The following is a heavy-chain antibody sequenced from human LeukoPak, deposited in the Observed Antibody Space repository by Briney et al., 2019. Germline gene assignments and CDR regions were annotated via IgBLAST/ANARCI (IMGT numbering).Heavy chain of an antibody. D-gene: IGHD2-15*01. CDR1: GFTFSSYW. CDR2: INSDGSRT. CDR3: ARGVSPPYCSGGSCYSGWFDP. V-gene: IGHV3-74*01. J-gene: IGHJ5*02. Sequence: PGGSLRLSCAASGFTFSSYWMHWVRQAPGKGLVWVSRINSDGSRTSYADSVKGRFTISRDNAKNTLYLQMNSLRAEDTAVYYCARGVSPPYCSGGSCYSGWFDPWGQGTLVTVSS.